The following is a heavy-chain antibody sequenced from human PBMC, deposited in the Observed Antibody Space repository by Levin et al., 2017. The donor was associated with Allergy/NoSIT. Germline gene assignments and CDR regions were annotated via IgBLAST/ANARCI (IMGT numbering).Heavy chain of an antibody. D-gene: IGHD2-15*01. CDR2: ISGSGSPT. Sequence: GGSLRLSCAASGFIFSSYGMTWVRQAPGKGLEWVSYISGSGSPTYYADSVRGRFTISRDNARNSLYLQMNSLRADDAAIYYCARGVVEYWGQGPLVTVSS. CDR3: ARGVVEY. CDR1: GFIFSSYG. V-gene: IGHV3-48*03. J-gene: IGHJ4*02.